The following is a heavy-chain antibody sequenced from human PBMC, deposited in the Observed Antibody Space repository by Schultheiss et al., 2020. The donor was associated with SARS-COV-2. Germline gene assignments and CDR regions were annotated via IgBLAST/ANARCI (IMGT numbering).Heavy chain of an antibody. Sequence: GGSLRLSCAASGFTFSSYWMHWVRQAPGKGLEWVSYISSSGSTIYYADSVKGRFTISRDNAKNSLYLQMNSLRAEDTAVYYCARGPPPPYYGGNYYYYYGMDVWGQGTTVTVSS. CDR2: ISSSGSTI. V-gene: IGHV3-48*04. CDR3: ARGPPPPYYGGNYYYYYGMDV. CDR1: GFTFSSYW. D-gene: IGHD4-23*01. J-gene: IGHJ6*02.